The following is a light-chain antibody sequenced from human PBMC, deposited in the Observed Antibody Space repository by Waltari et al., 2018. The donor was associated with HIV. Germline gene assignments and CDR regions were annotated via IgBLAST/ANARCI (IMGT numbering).Light chain of an antibody. CDR2: SNN. J-gene: IGLJ2*01. CDR1: SNNVGNQG. Sequence: QAGLTQSPSVSKGLRQTATLTCTGNSNNVGNQGAHCLQQHQGHPPKLLSYSNNNRPSGISERFSASRSGNTASLTITGLQPEDEADYFCSAWDRSLSVVVFGGGTTLTVL. CDR3: SAWDRSLSVVV. V-gene: IGLV10-54*04.